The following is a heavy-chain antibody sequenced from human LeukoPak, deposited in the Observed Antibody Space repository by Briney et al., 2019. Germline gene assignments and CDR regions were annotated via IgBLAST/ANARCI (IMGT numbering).Heavy chain of an antibody. CDR2: INAGNGNT. V-gene: IGHV1-3*01. Sequence: ASVKVSCKASGYTFTSYAMHWVRQAPGQRLEWMGWINAGNGNTKYSQKFQGRVTITRDTSASTAYMELSSLRSEDTAVYSCARGGGYQLLMYVGDYWGQGTLVTVSS. D-gene: IGHD2-2*01. CDR3: ARGGGYQLLMYVGDY. CDR1: GYTFTSYA. J-gene: IGHJ4*02.